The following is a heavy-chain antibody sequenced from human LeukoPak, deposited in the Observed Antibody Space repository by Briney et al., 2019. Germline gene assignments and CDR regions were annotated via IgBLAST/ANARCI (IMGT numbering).Heavy chain of an antibody. Sequence: PSETLSLTCAVSGVSFNDYYWSWVRQTPGRGLEWIGEINHSGYTNDSPSLQSRVTLSIDTSRKQFSLIRRSVTVADTGIYYCTRMTTGHDYWGQGTLVTVSS. CDR3: TRMTTGHDY. J-gene: IGHJ4*02. CDR1: GVSFNDYY. V-gene: IGHV4-34*01. CDR2: INHSGYT. D-gene: IGHD4-17*01.